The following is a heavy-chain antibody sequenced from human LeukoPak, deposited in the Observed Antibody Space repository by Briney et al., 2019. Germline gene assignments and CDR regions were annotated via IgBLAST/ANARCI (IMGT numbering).Heavy chain of an antibody. CDR2: ISSSSSYI. CDR1: GFTFSSYS. D-gene: IGHD3-10*01. CDR3: ARDYYGSGSPYNWFDP. J-gene: IGHJ5*02. V-gene: IGHV3-21*01. Sequence: PGGSLRLSCAASGFTFSSYSMNWVRQAPGKGLEWVSSISSSSSYIYYADSVKGRFTISRDNAKNSLYLQMNGLRAEDTAVYYCARDYYGSGSPYNWFDPWGQGTLVTASS.